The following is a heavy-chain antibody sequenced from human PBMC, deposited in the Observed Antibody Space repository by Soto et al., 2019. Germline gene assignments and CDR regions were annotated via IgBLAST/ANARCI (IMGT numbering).Heavy chain of an antibody. CDR2: MNPNSGNT. V-gene: IGHV1-8*01. CDR3: ARGGDYDILTGYRYYYYYYYMDV. CDR1: GYTFTSYD. Sequence: GASVKVSCKASGYTFTSYDINWVRQATGQGLEWIGWMNPNSGNTGYAQKFQGRVTMTRNISISTAYMELSSLRSEDTAVYYCARGGDYDILTGYRYYYYYYYMDVWGKGTTVTVSS. J-gene: IGHJ6*03. D-gene: IGHD3-9*01.